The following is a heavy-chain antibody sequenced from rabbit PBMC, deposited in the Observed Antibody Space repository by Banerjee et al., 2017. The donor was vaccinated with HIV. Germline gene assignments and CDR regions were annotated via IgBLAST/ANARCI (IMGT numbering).Heavy chain of an antibody. CDR1: GFSFSSSYY. CDR3: ARGIGYHWTRLDL. CDR2: IYAGSSGRT. J-gene: IGHJ3*01. V-gene: IGHV1S45*01. D-gene: IGHD1-1*01. Sequence: QEQLVESGGGLVQPEGSLTLTCTASGFSFSSSYYMCWVRQAPGKGLEWIACIYAGSSGRTYYASWAKGRFTISKTSSTTVTLQMTSLTAADTATYFCARGIGYHWTRLDLWGQGTLVTVS.